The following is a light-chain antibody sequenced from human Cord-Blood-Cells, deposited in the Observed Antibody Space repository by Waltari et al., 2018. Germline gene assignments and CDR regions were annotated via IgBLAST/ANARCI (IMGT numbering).Light chain of an antibody. J-gene: IGLJ2*01. CDR1: KLGDKY. CDR3: QAWDSSTAV. Sequence: SYELTQPPSVSVSPGQTASITCSGDKLGDKYACWYQQKPGQSPVLVIYQDSKRPSGIPVRFSGSNSGNTATLTISGTQAMDEADYYCQAWDSSTAVVGGGTKLTVL. CDR2: QDS. V-gene: IGLV3-1*01.